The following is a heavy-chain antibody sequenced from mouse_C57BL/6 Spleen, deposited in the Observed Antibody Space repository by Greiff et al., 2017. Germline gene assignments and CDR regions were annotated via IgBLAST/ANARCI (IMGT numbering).Heavy chain of an antibody. D-gene: IGHD4-1*01. CDR3: APGKGYAMDY. J-gene: IGHJ4*01. CDR1: GYSITSGYY. CDR2: ISYDGSN. Sequence: EVKLQESGPGLVKPSQSLSLTCSVTGYSITSGYYWNWIRQFPGNKLEWMGYISYDGSNNYNPSLKNRISITRDTSKNQFFLKLNSVTTEDTATYYCAPGKGYAMDYWGQGTSVTVSS. V-gene: IGHV3-6*01.